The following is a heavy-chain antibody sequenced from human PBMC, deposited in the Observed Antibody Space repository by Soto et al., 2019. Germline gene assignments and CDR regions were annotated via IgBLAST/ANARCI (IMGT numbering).Heavy chain of an antibody. CDR2: IKQDGSEK. Sequence: PGGSLRLSCAASGFTFSSYWMSWVRQAPGKGLEWVANIKQDGSEKYYVDSVKGRFTISRDNAKNSLYLQMNSLRAEDTAVYYSASFSLRYYYYYMDVWGKGTTVTVSS. D-gene: IGHD3-3*01. V-gene: IGHV3-7*01. J-gene: IGHJ6*03. CDR1: GFTFSSYW. CDR3: ASFSLRYYYYYMDV.